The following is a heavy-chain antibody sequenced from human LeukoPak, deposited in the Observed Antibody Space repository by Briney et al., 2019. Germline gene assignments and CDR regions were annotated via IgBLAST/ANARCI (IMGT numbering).Heavy chain of an antibody. D-gene: IGHD3-22*01. CDR2: IYYSGYT. V-gene: IGHV4-59*12. J-gene: IGHJ4*02. CDR3: ARDSSGYGTDY. Sequence: PSETLSLTCTVSGGSISSYYWSWIRQPPGKGLEWIGYIYYSGYTNYNPSLKSRVTISVDTSKNQFSLKLSSVTAADTAVYYCARDSSGYGTDYWGQGTLVTVSS. CDR1: GGSISSYY.